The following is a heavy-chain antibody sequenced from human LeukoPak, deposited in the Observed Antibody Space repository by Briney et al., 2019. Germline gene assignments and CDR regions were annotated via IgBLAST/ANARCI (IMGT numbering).Heavy chain of an antibody. Sequence: SETLSLTCTVSSYSISSGYYWGWIRQPPGKGLEWIGAIYHSGSTYYNPSLKSRVTISVDTSKNQFSLKLSSVTAADTAVYYCARVDSSGYYIYWGQGTLVTVSS. CDR1: SYSISSGYY. V-gene: IGHV4-38-2*02. D-gene: IGHD3-22*01. CDR3: ARVDSSGYYIY. CDR2: IYHSGST. J-gene: IGHJ4*02.